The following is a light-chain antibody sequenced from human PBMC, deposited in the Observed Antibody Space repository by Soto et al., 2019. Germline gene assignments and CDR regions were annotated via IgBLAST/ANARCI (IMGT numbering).Light chain of an antibody. CDR1: QSVPSNY. CDR3: QHHFGAPFT. Sequence: EIVLTQSPGTLSLSPGERATLSCRATQSVPSNYLAWYQQKPGQAPRLLIHDASSRASGIPDRFSGSGSGTNFTLTISRLEPEDFPVYYCQHHFGAPFTFGPGTKVDIK. J-gene: IGKJ3*01. CDR2: DAS. V-gene: IGKV3-20*01.